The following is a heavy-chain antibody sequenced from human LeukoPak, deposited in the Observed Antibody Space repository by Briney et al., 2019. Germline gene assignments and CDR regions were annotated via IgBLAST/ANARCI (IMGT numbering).Heavy chain of an antibody. V-gene: IGHV3-23*01. J-gene: IGHJ6*02. CDR2: SIGSDYKT. CDR1: GFTISGFA. CDR3: AKGLHYYVAMDV. D-gene: IGHD3-10*02. Sequence: GGSLRLSCAASGFTISGFAMTWVRQAPGKGLEWVASIGSDYKTHYSESVKGRFAISRDNSKSTVFLQMNSLRAEDTALYYCAKGLHYYVAMDVWGQGTAVTVSS.